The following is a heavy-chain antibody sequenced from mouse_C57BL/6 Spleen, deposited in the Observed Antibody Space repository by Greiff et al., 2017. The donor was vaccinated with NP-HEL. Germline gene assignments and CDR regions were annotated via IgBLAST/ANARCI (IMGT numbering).Heavy chain of an antibody. Sequence: VQLQESGAELVRPGTSVKVSCKASGYAFTNYLIEWVKQRPGQGLEWIGVINPGSGGTNYNEKFKGKATLTADKSSSTAYMQLSSLTSEDSAVYCCARDGNYRSFDYGGQGTTLTVSS. D-gene: IGHD2-1*01. CDR1: GYAFTNYL. CDR3: ARDGNYRSFDY. J-gene: IGHJ2*01. V-gene: IGHV1-54*01. CDR2: INPGSGGT.